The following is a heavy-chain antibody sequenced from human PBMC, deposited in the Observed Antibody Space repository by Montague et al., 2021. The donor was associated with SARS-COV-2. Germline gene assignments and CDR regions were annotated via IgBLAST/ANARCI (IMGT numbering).Heavy chain of an antibody. CDR3: ASLTLGYCSSTSCYSDWFDP. D-gene: IGHD2-2*02. Sequence: SETLSLTCAVYGWSFSGYYWSWIRQPPGKGLEWIGGINHSGSTNYNPSLKSRVTISVDTSKNQFSLKLSSVTAADTAVYYCASLTLGYCSSTSCYSDWFDPWGQGTLVTVSS. CDR2: INHSGST. CDR1: GWSFSGYY. J-gene: IGHJ5*02. V-gene: IGHV4-34*01.